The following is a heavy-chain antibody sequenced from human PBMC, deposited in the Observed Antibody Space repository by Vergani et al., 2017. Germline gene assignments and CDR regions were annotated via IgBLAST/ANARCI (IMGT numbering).Heavy chain of an antibody. J-gene: IGHJ6*03. V-gene: IGHV1-69*06. D-gene: IGHD2-2*03. CDR1: GGTFSSYA. CDR3: ARGGYCSSTSCARNYYYYMDV. Sequence: QVQLVQSGAEVKKPGSSVKVSCKASGGTFSSYAISWVRQAPGQGLEWMGGIIPIFGTANYAQKFQGRVTITADKSTSTAYMELSSLRSEDTAVYYCARGGYCSSTSCARNYYYYMDVWGKGTTVTVSS. CDR2: IIPIFGTA.